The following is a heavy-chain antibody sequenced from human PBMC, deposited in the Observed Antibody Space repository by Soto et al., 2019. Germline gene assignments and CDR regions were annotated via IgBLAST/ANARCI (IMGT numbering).Heavy chain of an antibody. Sequence: QVQLVQSGAEVKKPGASVKVSCKASGYTFTGYYMHWVRQAPGQGLEWMGWINPNSGGTNNAQKFQGRVTMTSDTSISTAYMELSRLRSDDTAVYYCARVWCSSTSCYYFDYWGQGTLVTVSS. J-gene: IGHJ4*02. CDR3: ARVWCSSTSCYYFDY. D-gene: IGHD2-2*01. CDR2: INPNSGGT. CDR1: GYTFTGYY. V-gene: IGHV1-2*02.